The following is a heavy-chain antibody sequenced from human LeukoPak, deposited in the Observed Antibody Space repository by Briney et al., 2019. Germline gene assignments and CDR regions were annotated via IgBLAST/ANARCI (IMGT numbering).Heavy chain of an antibody. CDR3: AREYCSSTSCRFLDY. CDR2: INSDGSST. CDR1: GFTFSSYW. Sequence: PGGSLRLSCAASGFTFSSYWMQWVRQAPGKGLVWVSRINSDGSSTSYADSVKGRFTISRDNAKNTLYLQMNSLRAEDTAVYYCAREYCSSTSCRFLDYWGQGTLVTVSS. D-gene: IGHD2-2*01. J-gene: IGHJ4*02. V-gene: IGHV3-74*01.